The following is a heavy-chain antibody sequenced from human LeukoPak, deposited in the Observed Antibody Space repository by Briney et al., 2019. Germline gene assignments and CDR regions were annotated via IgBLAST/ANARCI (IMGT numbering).Heavy chain of an antibody. CDR3: ARFPYYGSGSYPIFDY. CDR1: GYSFTSYW. J-gene: IGHJ4*02. D-gene: IGHD3-10*01. V-gene: IGHV5-51*03. Sequence: KPGESLKISCKGSGYSFTSYWIGWVRQMPGKGLEWMGIIYPGDSDTGYSPSFQGQVTISADKSISTAYLQWSSLKASDTAMYYCARFPYYGSGSYPIFDYWGQGTLVTVSS. CDR2: IYPGDSDT.